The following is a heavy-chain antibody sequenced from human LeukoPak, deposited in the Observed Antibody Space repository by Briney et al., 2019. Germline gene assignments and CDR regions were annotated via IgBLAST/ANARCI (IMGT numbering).Heavy chain of an antibody. Sequence: PSETLSLTCAVYGGSFSGYYWSWIRQPPGKGLEWIGEIYHSGSTNYNPSLKSRVTISVDKSKNQFSLKLSSVTAADTAVYYCARDDGSYSYFDYWGQGTLVTVSS. V-gene: IGHV4-34*01. CDR1: GGSFSGYY. D-gene: IGHD1-26*01. CDR2: IYHSGST. J-gene: IGHJ4*02. CDR3: ARDDGSYSYFDY.